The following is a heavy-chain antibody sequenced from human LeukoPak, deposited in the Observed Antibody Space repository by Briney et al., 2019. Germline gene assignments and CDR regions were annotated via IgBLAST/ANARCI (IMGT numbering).Heavy chain of an antibody. J-gene: IGHJ4*02. Sequence: GGSLRLSCAASGFTFSSYAMSWVRQAPGKGLEWVSAISGSGGSTYYADSVKGRFTISRDNSKNTLYLQMNSPRAEDTAVYYCAKDGDVLVSVYFDYWGQGTLVTVSS. D-gene: IGHD2-21*01. V-gene: IGHV3-23*01. CDR1: GFTFSSYA. CDR2: ISGSGGST. CDR3: AKDGDVLVSVYFDY.